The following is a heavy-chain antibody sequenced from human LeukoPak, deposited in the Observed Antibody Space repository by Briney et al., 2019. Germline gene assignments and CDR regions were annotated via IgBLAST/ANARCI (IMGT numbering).Heavy chain of an antibody. CDR1: GFTFSNYG. CDR3: ARSHQPYYYDNHLDY. V-gene: IGHV3-30*03. Sequence: GGSLRLSCAASGFTFSNYGMHWVRQAPGKGLEWVAVISFDENKKFYADSVKGRFTISRDNSKNTLYLQMNSLRAEDTAVYYCARSHQPYYYDNHLDYWGQGTLVTVSS. CDR2: ISFDENKK. J-gene: IGHJ4*02. D-gene: IGHD3-22*01.